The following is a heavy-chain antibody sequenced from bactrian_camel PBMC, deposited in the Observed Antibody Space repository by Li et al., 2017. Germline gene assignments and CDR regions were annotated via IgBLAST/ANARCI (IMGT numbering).Heavy chain of an antibody. V-gene: IGHV3S40*01. Sequence: VESGGGLVQPGGSLRLSCAASGFTFSNYAMGWVRQAPGKGLEWVSGINSGGGSTFYAGSVKGRFTISRDNAKNTLYLQMNSLKSEDTAVYYCAASALGTYDFLASVPEKHGYYFRYWGQGTQVTVS. CDR1: GFTFSNYA. J-gene: IGHJ6*01. CDR3: AASALGTYDFLASVPEKHGYYFRY. D-gene: IGHD7*01. CDR2: INSGGGST.